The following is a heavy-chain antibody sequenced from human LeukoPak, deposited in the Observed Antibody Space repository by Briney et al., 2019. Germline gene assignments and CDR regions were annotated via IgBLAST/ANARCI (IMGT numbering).Heavy chain of an antibody. Sequence: ASVKVSRKASGYTFTGYYMHWVRQAPGQGLEWMGWINPNSGGTNYAQKFQGRVTMTRDTSISTAYMELSRLRSDDTAVYYCARDHYDFWSGYYTHFDYWGQGTPVTVSS. J-gene: IGHJ4*02. V-gene: IGHV1-2*02. CDR3: ARDHYDFWSGYYTHFDY. D-gene: IGHD3-3*01. CDR2: INPNSGGT. CDR1: GYTFTGYY.